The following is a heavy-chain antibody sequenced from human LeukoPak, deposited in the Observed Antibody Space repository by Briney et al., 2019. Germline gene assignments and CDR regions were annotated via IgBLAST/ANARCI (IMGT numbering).Heavy chain of an antibody. D-gene: IGHD2-21*02. Sequence: PSETLSLTCTVSGGSISSSSYYWGWIRQPPGKGLECIGSIYYSGSTYYNPSLKSRVTISVDTSKNEFSLKLSSVTAADTAVYYCAKDFVVVPGNVNYFDYWGQGTLVTVSS. CDR2: IYYSGST. CDR1: GGSISSSSYY. J-gene: IGHJ4*02. V-gene: IGHV4-39*07. CDR3: AKDFVVVPGNVNYFDY.